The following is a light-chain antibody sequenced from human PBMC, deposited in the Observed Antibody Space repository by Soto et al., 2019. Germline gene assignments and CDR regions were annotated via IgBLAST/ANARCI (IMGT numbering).Light chain of an antibody. V-gene: IGLV2-14*03. CDR3: SSYTAFTTYV. CDR1: NSDVGAYSY. CDR2: DVG. J-gene: IGLJ1*01. Sequence: QSALTQPASVSGSPGQSITISCTGTNSDVGAYSYVSWYQQYPGKAPKLLIYDVGARPSGISDRFSGSKSGNTASLTISGLQAEDEADSYCSSYTAFTTYVFGSGTKLTVL.